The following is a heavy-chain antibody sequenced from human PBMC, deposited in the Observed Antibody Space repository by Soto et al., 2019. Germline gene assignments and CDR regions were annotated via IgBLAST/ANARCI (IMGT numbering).Heavy chain of an antibody. CDR1: GGTFRNYP. V-gene: IGHV1-69*02. J-gene: IGHJ4*02. Sequence: QVQLVQSGTEVKKPGSSVKVSCKASGGTFRNYPINWVRQAPGQGLEWMGSIFPLTDIPDYAQNFQARLTISADKSTSTANSELSSLTSDDTAMYFCARAPLVVFNYFESWGQGTLVTVSS. CDR3: ARAPLVVFNYFES. CDR2: IFPLTDIP.